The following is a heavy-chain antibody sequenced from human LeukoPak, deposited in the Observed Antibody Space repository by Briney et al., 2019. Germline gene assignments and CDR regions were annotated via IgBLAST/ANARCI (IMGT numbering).Heavy chain of an antibody. CDR2: MNGEGTTI. D-gene: IGHD1-7*01. CDR3: ATARNFRFEY. V-gene: IGHV3-74*01. CDR1: GLTFRTTW. Sequence: GGSLRLSCATSGLTFRTTWMHWVRQAPGKGLMWVSRMNGEGTTIDYADSVKGRFTVSRDYAKNTLFLQMNNLRTEDTALYFCATARNFRFEYWGQGTLVTVSS. J-gene: IGHJ4*02.